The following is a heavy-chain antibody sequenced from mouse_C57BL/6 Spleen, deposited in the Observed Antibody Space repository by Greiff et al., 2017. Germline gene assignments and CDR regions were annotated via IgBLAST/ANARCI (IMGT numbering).Heavy chain of an antibody. D-gene: IGHD2-1*01. J-gene: IGHJ4*01. CDR2: ISSGGSYT. CDR3: ARGGNYFYYAMDY. CDR1: GFTFSSYG. Sequence: DVKLVESGGDLVKPGGSLKLSCAASGFTFSSYGMSWVRQTPDKRLEWVATISSGGSYTYYPDSVKGRFTISRDNAKNTLYLQMSSLKSEDTAMYYCARGGNYFYYAMDYWGQGTSVTVSS. V-gene: IGHV5-6*02.